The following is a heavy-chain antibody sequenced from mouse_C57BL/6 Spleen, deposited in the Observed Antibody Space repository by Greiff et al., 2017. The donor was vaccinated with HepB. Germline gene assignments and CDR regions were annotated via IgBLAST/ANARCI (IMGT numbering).Heavy chain of an antibody. Sequence: VQLQQSGPELVKPGASVKISCKASGYAFSSSWMNWVKQRPGKGLEWIGRIYPGDGDTNYNGKFKGKATLTADKSSSTAYMQLSSLTSEDSAVYFCARRGYPDYWGQGTTLTVSS. V-gene: IGHV1-82*01. CDR3: ARRGYPDY. D-gene: IGHD2-2*01. CDR2: IYPGDGDT. J-gene: IGHJ2*01. CDR1: GYAFSSSW.